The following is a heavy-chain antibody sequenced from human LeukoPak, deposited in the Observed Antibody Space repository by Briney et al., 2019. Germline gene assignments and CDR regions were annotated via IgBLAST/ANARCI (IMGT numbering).Heavy chain of an antibody. CDR1: GFTFSGSA. CDR2: IRSKANSYAT. CDR3: ATIAYYYGSGDY. V-gene: IGHV3-73*01. J-gene: IGHJ4*02. D-gene: IGHD3-10*01. Sequence: GGSLRLSCAASGFTFSGSAMHWVRQASGKGLEWVGRIRSKANSYATAYAASVKGRFTISRDNSKNTLYLQMNSLRAEDTAVYYCATIAYYYGSGDYWGQGTLVTVSS.